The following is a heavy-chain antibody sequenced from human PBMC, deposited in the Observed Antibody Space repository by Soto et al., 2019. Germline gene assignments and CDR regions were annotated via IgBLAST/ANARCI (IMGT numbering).Heavy chain of an antibody. Sequence: GGSLRLSCAASGFTFSTYAMTWVRQAPGKGLEYVSSISTNGGSTHYADSVKGRFTISRDNSKNTQYLQMSSLRADDTAVYYCASLAAAGTGEDYWGQGTLVTVSS. CDR2: ISTNGGST. CDR1: GFTFSTYA. V-gene: IGHV3-64D*06. D-gene: IGHD6-13*01. CDR3: ASLAAAGTGEDY. J-gene: IGHJ4*02.